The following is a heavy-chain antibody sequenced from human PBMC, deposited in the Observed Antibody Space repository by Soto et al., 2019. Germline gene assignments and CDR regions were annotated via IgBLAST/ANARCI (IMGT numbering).Heavy chain of an antibody. CDR2: MYYSGTT. D-gene: IGHD6-25*01. Sequence: SETLSLTCTVSGGSISSSDFYWGWLRQTPGKGLEFIGSMYYSGTTYYNPSLKSRVTISVDTSKNQFTLKLISVTAADTAVYYCAVVDSTGNWFDPWGEGVLVTVSS. CDR3: AVVDSTGNWFDP. CDR1: GGSISSSDFY. J-gene: IGHJ5*02. V-gene: IGHV4-39*01.